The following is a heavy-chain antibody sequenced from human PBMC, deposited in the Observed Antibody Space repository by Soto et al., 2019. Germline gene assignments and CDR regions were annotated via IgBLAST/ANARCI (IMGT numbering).Heavy chain of an antibody. CDR2: ICYDGSDK. CDR1: GFTFSSFD. CDR3: ARDFTRGVDY. J-gene: IGHJ4*02. Sequence: QVQLVESGGGVVQPGRSLRLSCAASGFTFSSFDMHWVRQAPGKGLEWVAVICYDGSDKYYADSVKGRFTISRDNFKNTLDLQMNSLRAEDTDVYFCARDFTRGVDYWGQGTLVTVSS. D-gene: IGHD3-10*01. V-gene: IGHV3-33*01.